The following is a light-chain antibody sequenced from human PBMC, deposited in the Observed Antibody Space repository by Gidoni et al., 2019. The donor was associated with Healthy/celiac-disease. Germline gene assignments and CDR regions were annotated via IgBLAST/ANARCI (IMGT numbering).Light chain of an antibody. V-gene: IGLV3-1*01. CDR2: QDS. CDR1: KLGDKY. Sequence: SYELTQPPSVSVSLGQTASITCSGDKLGDKYACWYQQKPGQSPVLVIYQDSKRPSGIPERFSGSTSGNTATLTISGTQAMDEADYYCQAWDSSTVVFGGGTKLTVL. J-gene: IGLJ2*01. CDR3: QAWDSSTVV.